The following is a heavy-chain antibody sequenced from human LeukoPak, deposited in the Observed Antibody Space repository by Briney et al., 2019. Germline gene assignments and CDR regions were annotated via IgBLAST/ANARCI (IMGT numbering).Heavy chain of an antibody. D-gene: IGHD3-9*01. Sequence: GGSLRLSCAASRFTLSNYNRDRVRQAPGKGLEWVSSLSTSSSYKYYADSVKGRFTISRHNAKDSLYLQMNSLRAEDTAVYYCARGRYDVLAGYQPPYFDYWGQGTLVTVSS. CDR1: RFTLSNYN. CDR2: LSTSSSYK. V-gene: IGHV3-21*01. CDR3: ARGRYDVLAGYQPPYFDY. J-gene: IGHJ4*02.